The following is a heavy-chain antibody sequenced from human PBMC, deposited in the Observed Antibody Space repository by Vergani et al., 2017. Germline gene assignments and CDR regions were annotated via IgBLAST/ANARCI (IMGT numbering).Heavy chain of an antibody. Sequence: QVQLQESGPGLVKPSETLSLTCTVSGGSISSYYWSWIRQPPGKGLEWIGYIYYSGSTNYNPSLKSRVTISVDTSKNQFSLKLSSVTAADTAVYYCARDRWGIDNGLDPWGQGTLVTVSS. CDR3: ARDRWGIDNGLDP. CDR2: IYYSGST. J-gene: IGHJ5*02. CDR1: GGSISSYY. D-gene: IGHD3-16*01. V-gene: IGHV4-59*12.